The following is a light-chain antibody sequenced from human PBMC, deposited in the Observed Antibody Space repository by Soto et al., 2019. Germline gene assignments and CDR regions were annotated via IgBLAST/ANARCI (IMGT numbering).Light chain of an antibody. CDR3: SSYAGSNNFV. CDR2: EVT. Sequence: QSALTQPPSASGSPGQSVTISCTGTSSDVGAYIYVSWYQQHPGKAPKLVIYEVTKRPSGVPDRFSGSKSGNTASLTVSGLQVEDEADYYCSSYAGSNNFVFGAGTKVTVL. V-gene: IGLV2-8*01. CDR1: SSDVGAYIY. J-gene: IGLJ1*01.